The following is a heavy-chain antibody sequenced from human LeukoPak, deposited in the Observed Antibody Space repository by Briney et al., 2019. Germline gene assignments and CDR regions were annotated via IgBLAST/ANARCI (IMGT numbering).Heavy chain of an antibody. CDR3: ASEGYCSGGSCYDFDY. J-gene: IGHJ4*02. V-gene: IGHV3-74*01. CDR1: GFTFSSYW. CDR2: INTDGSST. D-gene: IGHD2-15*01. Sequence: PGGSLRLSCAASGFTFSSYWMHWVRQAPGKGLVWVSRINTDGSSTSYADPVKGRFTISRDNAKNTLYLQMNSLRAEDTAVYYCASEGYCSGGSCYDFDYWGQGTLVTVSS.